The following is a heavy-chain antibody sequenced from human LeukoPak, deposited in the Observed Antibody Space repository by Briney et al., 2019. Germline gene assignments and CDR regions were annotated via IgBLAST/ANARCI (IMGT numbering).Heavy chain of an antibody. Sequence: PGGSLRLSCAASGFTVSSNYMSWVRQAPGKGLEWVSVIYSGDSTYYTDSVKGRFTISRDNSKNTLSLQLNSLRGEDTAVYYCVRGRYSSTWYLDYWGQGTLVTVSS. D-gene: IGHD6-13*01. J-gene: IGHJ4*02. CDR2: IYSGDST. CDR3: VRGRYSSTWYLDY. CDR1: GFTVSSNY. V-gene: IGHV3-66*01.